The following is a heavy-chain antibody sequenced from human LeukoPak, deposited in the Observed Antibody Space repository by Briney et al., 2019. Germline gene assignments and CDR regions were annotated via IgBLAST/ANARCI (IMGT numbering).Heavy chain of an antibody. CDR3: GRDWKLDY. D-gene: IGHD1-1*01. V-gene: IGHV3-23*01. CDR2: IGDKGIDT. J-gene: IGHJ4*02. Sequence: GGSLRLSCAASGFPFRTYAMSWVRQAPGKGLEWVAAIGDKGIDTKYADSVKGRFTISKDNSGNTLYLQLNSLRVEDTAIYYCGRDWKLDYWGQGTLVTVSS. CDR1: GFPFRTYA.